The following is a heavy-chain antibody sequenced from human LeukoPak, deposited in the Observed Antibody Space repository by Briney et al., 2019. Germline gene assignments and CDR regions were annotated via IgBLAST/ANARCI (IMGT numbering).Heavy chain of an antibody. CDR3: ARDVRADAFDI. CDR1: GGSISSYY. Sequence: SETLSLTCTVSGGSISSYYWSWIRQPPGKGLEWIGEINHSGSTNYNPSLKSRVTISVDTSKNQFSLKLSSVTAADTAVYYCARDVRADAFDIWGQGTMVTVSS. CDR2: INHSGST. V-gene: IGHV4-34*09. J-gene: IGHJ3*02.